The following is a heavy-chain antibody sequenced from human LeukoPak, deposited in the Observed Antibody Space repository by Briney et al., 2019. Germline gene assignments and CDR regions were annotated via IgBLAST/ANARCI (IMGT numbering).Heavy chain of an antibody. CDR3: ARGVRYDFWSGYYGDYYYYMDV. J-gene: IGHJ6*03. V-gene: IGHV1-8*01. Sequence: ASVKVSCKASGYTFTSYDINLVRQATGQGLEWMGWMNPNSGNTGYAQKFQGRVTMTRNTSISTAYMELSSLRSEDTAVYYCARGVRYDFWSGYYGDYYYYMDVWGKGTTVTVSS. CDR1: GYTFTSYD. D-gene: IGHD3-3*01. CDR2: MNPNSGNT.